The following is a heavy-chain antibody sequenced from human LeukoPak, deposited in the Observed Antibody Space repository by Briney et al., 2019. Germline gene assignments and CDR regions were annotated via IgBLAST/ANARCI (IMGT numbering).Heavy chain of an antibody. CDR1: AFTFSTYN. D-gene: IGHD1-26*01. V-gene: IGHV3-21*01. CDR3: ARDVGASAPDAFDI. J-gene: IGHJ3*02. CDR2: ISSSSSYI. Sequence: GGSLRLSCAASAFTFSTYNMNWVRQAPGKGLGWVSSISSSSSYIYYADSVKGRFTISRDNAKNSLYLQMNSLRAEDTDVYYCARDVGASAPDAFDIWGQGTMVTVSS.